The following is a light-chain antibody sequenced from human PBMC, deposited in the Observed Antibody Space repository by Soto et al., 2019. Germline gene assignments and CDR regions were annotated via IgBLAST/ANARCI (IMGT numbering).Light chain of an antibody. Sequence: QSVLTQPPSVSGAPGQRVTISCTGSSSNIGAGYDVHWYQQLPGTAPKLLIYANSNRPSGVPDRFSGSKSGTSASLAITGLQAEDEADYNCQSYDNSLRVFGGGTKVTVL. CDR3: QSYDNSLRV. CDR1: SSNIGAGYD. CDR2: ANS. V-gene: IGLV1-40*01. J-gene: IGLJ2*01.